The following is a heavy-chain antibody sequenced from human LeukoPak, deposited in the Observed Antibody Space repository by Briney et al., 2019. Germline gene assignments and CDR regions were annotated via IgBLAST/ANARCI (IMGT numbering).Heavy chain of an antibody. D-gene: IGHD1-26*01. CDR3: ARGGGSYFLY. CDR1: GFTFSNYD. Sequence: GRSLRLSCAASGFTFSNYDMHWVRQAPGKGLEWVAVISYDGTNKYYADSVKGRFTISRDNAKNSLYLQMNSLRAEDTAVYYCARGGGSYFLYWGQGTLVTVSS. J-gene: IGHJ4*02. CDR2: ISYDGTNK. V-gene: IGHV3-30*03.